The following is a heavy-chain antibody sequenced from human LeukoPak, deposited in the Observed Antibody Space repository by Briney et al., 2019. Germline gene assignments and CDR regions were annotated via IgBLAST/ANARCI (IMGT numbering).Heavy chain of an antibody. V-gene: IGHV4-39*01. CDR3: VRPYQDYGDYWYFDL. D-gene: IGHD4-17*01. J-gene: IGHJ2*01. Sequence: SETLSLTCTVSGGSISISSYWGWVRQSPGKGLEWLATIYYSGSTYYNPSLKSRVTISQDTSKNQFSLNLSSVTAADTAVYFCVRPYQDYGDYWYFDLWGRGTLVSVSS. CDR2: IYYSGST. CDR1: GGSISISSY.